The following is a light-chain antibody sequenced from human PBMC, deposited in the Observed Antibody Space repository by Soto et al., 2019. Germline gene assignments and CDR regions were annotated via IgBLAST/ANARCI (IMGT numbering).Light chain of an antibody. Sequence: EIVLTQSPGTLSLSPGERATLSCRASQSVSSSYLAWYQQKPGQTPKLLIYGASNRATGIPDRFSGSGSGTDLTLTISRLEPEDFAVYYCQQFGNSPYTFVQGTKLEIK. CDR1: QSVSSSY. V-gene: IGKV3-20*01. J-gene: IGKJ2*01. CDR3: QQFGNSPYT. CDR2: GAS.